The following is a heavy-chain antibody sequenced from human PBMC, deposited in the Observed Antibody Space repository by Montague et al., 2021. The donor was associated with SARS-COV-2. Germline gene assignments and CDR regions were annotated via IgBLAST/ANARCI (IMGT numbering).Heavy chain of an antibody. V-gene: IGHV3-23*01. Sequence: ETLSLTCTVSGASISSSSYYWGWVRQAPGKGLEWVSTITATGGXTHXPDSGKRRFTISRHTSKNTLYLQMSGLRAEDAAAYYCAKTQLPGFKFDYWGQGSQVTVSS. J-gene: IGHJ4*02. D-gene: IGHD7-27*01. CDR1: GASISSSSYY. CDR3: AKTQLPGFKFDY. CDR2: ITATGGXT.